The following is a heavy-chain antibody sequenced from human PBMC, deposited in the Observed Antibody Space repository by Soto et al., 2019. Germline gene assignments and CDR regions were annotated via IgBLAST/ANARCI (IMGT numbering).Heavy chain of an antibody. CDR1: GGSISSYY. Sequence: SETLSLTCTVPGGSISSYYWSWIRQPPGKGLEWIGYIYYSGSTNYNPSLKSRVTISVDTSKNQFSLKLSSVTAADTAVYYCAREGSSRYGFDYWGQGTLVTVSS. D-gene: IGHD6-6*01. J-gene: IGHJ4*02. CDR2: IYYSGST. V-gene: IGHV4-59*01. CDR3: AREGSSRYGFDY.